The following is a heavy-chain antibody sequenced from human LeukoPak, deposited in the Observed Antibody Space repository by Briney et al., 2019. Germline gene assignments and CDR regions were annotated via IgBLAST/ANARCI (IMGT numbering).Heavy chain of an antibody. CDR2: ISVSGGTT. V-gene: IGHV3-23*01. CDR1: GFTFSSYE. CDR3: AKDKYSYGSGVDAFDI. D-gene: IGHD5-18*01. J-gene: IGHJ3*02. Sequence: GGSLRLSCAASGFTFSSYEMNWVRQAPGKGLEWVSGISVSGGTTYYADSVKGRFTISRDNSKKTLYLQMNSLRAEDTAFYYCAKDKYSYGSGVDAFDIWGQGTMVTVSS.